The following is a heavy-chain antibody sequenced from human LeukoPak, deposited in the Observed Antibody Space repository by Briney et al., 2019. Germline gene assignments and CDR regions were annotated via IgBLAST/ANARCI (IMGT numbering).Heavy chain of an antibody. CDR3: AKVRDSGYSSGAFDY. D-gene: IGHD6-19*01. J-gene: IGHJ4*02. V-gene: IGHV3-21*04. CDR2: ISSSSSYI. Sequence: GGSLRLSCAASGFTFSSYSMNWVRQAPGKGLEWVSSISSSSSYIYYADSVKGRFTISRDNAKNSLYLQMNSLRAEDTALYYCAKVRDSGYSSGAFDYWGQGTLVTVSS. CDR1: GFTFSSYS.